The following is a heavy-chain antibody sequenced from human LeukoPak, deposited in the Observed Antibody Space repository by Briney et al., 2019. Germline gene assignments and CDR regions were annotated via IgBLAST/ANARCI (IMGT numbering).Heavy chain of an antibody. CDR1: GYTFTSYG. CDR3: ARTPWGYYFDY. CDR2: ISAYNGNT. Sequence: ASVKVSCKASGYTFTSYGISWVRQAPGEELEWMGWISAYNGNTNYAQKLQGRVTMTTDTSTSTAYMELRSLRSDDTAMYYCARTPWGYYFDYWGQGTLVTVSS. V-gene: IGHV1-18*01. J-gene: IGHJ4*02. D-gene: IGHD3-16*01.